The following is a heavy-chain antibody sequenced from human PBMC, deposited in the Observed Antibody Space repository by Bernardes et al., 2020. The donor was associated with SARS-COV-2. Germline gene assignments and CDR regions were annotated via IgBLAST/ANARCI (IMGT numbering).Heavy chain of an antibody. CDR1: GFIFSDYG. D-gene: IGHD2-15*01. J-gene: IGHJ3*01. CDR3: ARESIREVAQDAFDL. V-gene: IGHV3-33*01. CDR2: IWYDGSDM. Sequence: GGSLGLSCATSGFIFSDYGMHWVRQVPGRGLEWVAVIWYDGSDMYYADSVKGRFTISRDNSRNTLFLQMNSLRVEDTAVYFCARESIREVAQDAFDLWGQGTMVTVSS.